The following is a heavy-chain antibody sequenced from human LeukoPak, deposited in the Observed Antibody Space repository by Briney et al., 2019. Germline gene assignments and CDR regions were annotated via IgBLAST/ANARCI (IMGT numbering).Heavy chain of an antibody. D-gene: IGHD5-12*01. J-gene: IGHJ4*02. CDR2: IRNDRIT. V-gene: IGHV3-15*01. CDR3: TWMATIFTVDY. Sequence: GGSLRLSCVLSGLTFSDAWMSWVRQAPGKGLEWVGRIRNDRITDYAAPVQGRFSISRDNSKNTFYLQMNSLRTEDTGMYLCTWMATIFTVDYWGQGTLVTVSS. CDR1: GLTFSDAW.